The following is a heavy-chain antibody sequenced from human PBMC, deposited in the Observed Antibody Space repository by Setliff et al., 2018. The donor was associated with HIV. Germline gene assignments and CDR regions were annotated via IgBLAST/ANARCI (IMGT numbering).Heavy chain of an antibody. CDR3: ARRGRTGNSYVLHWFDP. J-gene: IGHJ5*02. V-gene: IGHV4-38-2*01. CDR1: GYSINSGFS. D-gene: IGHD5-18*01. Sequence: PSETLSLTCAASGYSINSGFSRAWIRQPPGQGPQWIGSIYQSGSIYYNPSLQSRVTISVDSSKNQFSLNLFSVTAADTAVYYCARRGRTGNSYVLHWFDPWGQGTLVTVSS. CDR2: IYQSGSI.